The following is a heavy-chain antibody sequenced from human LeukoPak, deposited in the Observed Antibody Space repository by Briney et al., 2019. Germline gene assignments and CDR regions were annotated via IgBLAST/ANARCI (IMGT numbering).Heavy chain of an antibody. CDR2: ISGSGGST. CDR1: GFTFSSYA. J-gene: IGHJ4*02. D-gene: IGHD2-15*01. CDR3: AKAAAYCSGGSCYSALDY. Sequence: PGGSLRVSCAASGFTFSSYAMSWVRQAPGNGLEWVSGISGSGGSTYYADSVKGRVTISRDNSKNTPYLQMNSLRAEDTAVYYCAKAAAYCSGGSCYSALDYWGQGTLVTVSS. V-gene: IGHV3-23*01.